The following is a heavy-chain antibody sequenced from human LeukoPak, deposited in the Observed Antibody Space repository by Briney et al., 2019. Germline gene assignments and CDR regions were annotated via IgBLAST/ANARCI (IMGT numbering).Heavy chain of an antibody. CDR3: ARSGPRDGYNRAIGY. D-gene: IGHD5-24*01. Sequence: GASVKVSCKASGYTFTGYYMHWVRQAPGQGLEWMGWINPNSGGTNYAQKFQGRVTMTRDTYISTAYMELSRLRSDDTAVHYCARSGPRDGYNRAIGYWGQGTLVTVSS. CDR1: GYTFTGYY. CDR2: INPNSGGT. V-gene: IGHV1-2*02. J-gene: IGHJ4*02.